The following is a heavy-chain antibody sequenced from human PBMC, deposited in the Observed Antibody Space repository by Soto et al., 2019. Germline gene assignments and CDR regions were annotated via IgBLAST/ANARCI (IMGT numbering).Heavy chain of an antibody. V-gene: IGHV4-39*01. Sequence: SETLSLTCTVSGGSISSSSYCRGWIRQPPGKGLEWIGSIYYSGSTYYNPSLKSRVTISVDTSKNQFSLKLSSVTAADTAVYYCMLGSGWKDFDYWGQGTLVTVSS. CDR3: MLGSGWKDFDY. J-gene: IGHJ4*02. CDR2: IYYSGST. D-gene: IGHD3-22*01. CDR1: GGSISSSSYC.